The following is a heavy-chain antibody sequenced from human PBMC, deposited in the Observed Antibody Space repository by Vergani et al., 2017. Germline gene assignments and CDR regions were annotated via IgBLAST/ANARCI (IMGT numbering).Heavy chain of an antibody. Sequence: VQLVESGGGLVQPGGSLRLSCAASGFTFSSYAMSWVRQAPGKGLEWVSAISGSGGSTYYADSVKGRFTISRDNSKNTLYLQMNSLRAEDTAVYYCTSYSGSFSFGFDYWGQGTLVTVSS. CDR3: TSYSGSFSFGFDY. CDR1: GFTFSSYA. D-gene: IGHD1-26*01. V-gene: IGHV3-23*04. J-gene: IGHJ4*02. CDR2: ISGSGGST.